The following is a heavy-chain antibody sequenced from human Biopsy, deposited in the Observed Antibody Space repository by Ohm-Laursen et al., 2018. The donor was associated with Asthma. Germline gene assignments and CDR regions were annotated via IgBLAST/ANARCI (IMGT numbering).Heavy chain of an antibody. J-gene: IGHJ4*02. CDR2: MYHSGSP. D-gene: IGHD3-22*01. CDR1: GGSITSSSYY. Sequence: GTLSLTCTVSGGSITSSSYYWGWIRQPPGKGMEWIGSMYHSGSPYYHPSLKSRATISVDRWKNQLPLKISSVTAADTAVYFCVRHQYSSSWSTFDYWGQGALVTVSS. V-gene: IGHV4-39*01. CDR3: VRHQYSSSWSTFDY.